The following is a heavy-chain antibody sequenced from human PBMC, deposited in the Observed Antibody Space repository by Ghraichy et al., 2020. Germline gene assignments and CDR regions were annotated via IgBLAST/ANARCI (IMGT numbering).Heavy chain of an antibody. J-gene: IGHJ6*02. D-gene: IGHD2-21*01. Sequence: SETLSLTCAVYGGSFSGYYWSWIRQPPGKGLEWIGEINHSGSTNYNPSLKSRVTISVDTSKNQFSLKLSSVTAADTAVYYCAKIPYYYYGMDVWGQGTTVTVSS. CDR3: AKIPYYYYGMDV. CDR2: INHSGST. CDR1: GGSFSGYY. V-gene: IGHV4-34*01.